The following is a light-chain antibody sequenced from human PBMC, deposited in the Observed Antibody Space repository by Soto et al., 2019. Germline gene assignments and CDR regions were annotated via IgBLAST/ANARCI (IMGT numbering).Light chain of an antibody. CDR1: QDISNS. CDR3: QQYDNLPLT. J-gene: IGKJ4*01. V-gene: IGKV1-33*01. CDR2: DAS. Sequence: DIPMTQSPSSLSASVGDRVTITCQASQDISNSLNWYQQKPGKAPKLLIYDASNLETGVPSRFSGSRSGTDFTFTISSLQPEDFATYYCQQYDNLPLTFGGGTKVEIK.